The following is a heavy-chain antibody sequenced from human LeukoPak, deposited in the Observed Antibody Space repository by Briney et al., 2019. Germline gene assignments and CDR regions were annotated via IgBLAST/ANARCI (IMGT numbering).Heavy chain of an antibody. D-gene: IGHD5-12*01. V-gene: IGHV4-39*01. CDR2: IYYSGST. CDR3: ARLDSGYDLSGTY. Sequence: PSETLSLTCTVSGGSISGSSYYWGWIRQPPGKGPEWIGSIYYSGSTYYSPSLKSRLTLSVDTSKNQFSLKLRSVTDADTAVYHCARLDSGYDLSGTYWGQGTLVTVSS. J-gene: IGHJ4*02. CDR1: GGSISGSSYY.